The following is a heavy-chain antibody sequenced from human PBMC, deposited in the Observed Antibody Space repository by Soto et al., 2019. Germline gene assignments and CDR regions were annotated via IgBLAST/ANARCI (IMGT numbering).Heavy chain of an antibody. CDR1: GFTFSSYV. CDR3: AKDHFVVVVPAAIGYYDMDV. V-gene: IGHV3-23*01. D-gene: IGHD2-2*01. J-gene: IGHJ6*02. Sequence: VQLLESGGGLVQPGGSLRLSCAASGFTFSSYVMSWVRQAPGKGLEWVSAISGSGGSTYYADSVKGRFTISRDNSKNTLYLQMNSLRAEDTAVYYCAKDHFVVVVPAAIGYYDMDVWGQGTTVTVSS. CDR2: ISGSGGST.